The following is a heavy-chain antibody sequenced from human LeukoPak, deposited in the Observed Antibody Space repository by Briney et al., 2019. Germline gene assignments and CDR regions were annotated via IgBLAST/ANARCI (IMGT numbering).Heavy chain of an antibody. V-gene: IGHV1-46*01. CDR3: ARDQEAFDY. CDR2: IYPRDGST. Sequence: ASVKVSCKASGYTFTSYAMHWVRQAPGQGLEWMGMIYPRDGSTSYAQKFQGRVTVTRDTSTSTVHMELSGLRSEDTAVYYCARDQEAFDYWGQGTLVTVSS. J-gene: IGHJ4*02. CDR1: GYTFTSYA.